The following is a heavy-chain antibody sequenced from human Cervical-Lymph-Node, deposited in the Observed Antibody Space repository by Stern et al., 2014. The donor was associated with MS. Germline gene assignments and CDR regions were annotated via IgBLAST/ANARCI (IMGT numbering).Heavy chain of an antibody. D-gene: IGHD1-1*01. V-gene: IGHV3-30*04. Sequence: VQLVESGGGVVQPGRSLRLSCAASGFTFSSYAMHWVRQAPGKGLEWVAVISYDGINKYYADSVKGRFTISRDNSKNTLYLQMNSLRAEDTAVYYCARDRTGIRPPELDYWGQGTLVTVSS. J-gene: IGHJ4*02. CDR3: ARDRTGIRPPELDY. CDR1: GFTFSSYA. CDR2: ISYDGINK.